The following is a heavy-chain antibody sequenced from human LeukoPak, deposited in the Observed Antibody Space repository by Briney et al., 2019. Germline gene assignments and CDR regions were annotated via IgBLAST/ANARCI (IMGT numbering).Heavy chain of an antibody. J-gene: IGHJ4*02. CDR1: GGSFSGYY. D-gene: IGHD3-22*01. CDR2: INHSGST. CDR3: ARGPDYYDSSGYSGY. V-gene: IGHV4-34*01. Sequence: SETLYLTCAVYGGSFSGYYWSWIRQPPGKGLEWIGEINHSGSTNYNPSLKSRVTISVDTSKNQFSLKLSSVTAADTAVYYCARGPDYYDSSGYSGYWGQGTLVTVSS.